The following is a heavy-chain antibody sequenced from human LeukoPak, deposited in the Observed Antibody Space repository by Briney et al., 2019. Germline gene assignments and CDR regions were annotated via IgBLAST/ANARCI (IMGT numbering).Heavy chain of an antibody. CDR3: ARDSWTYYYDSSGDPPGAFDI. J-gene: IGHJ3*02. D-gene: IGHD3-22*01. Sequence: GRSLRLSCAASGFTFSSYAMHWARQAPGKGLEWVAVISYDGSNKYYADSVKGRFTISRDNSKNTLYLQMNSLRAEDTAVYYCARDSWTYYYDSSGDPPGAFDIWGQGTMVTVSS. CDR1: GFTFSSYA. CDR2: ISYDGSNK. V-gene: IGHV3-30-3*01.